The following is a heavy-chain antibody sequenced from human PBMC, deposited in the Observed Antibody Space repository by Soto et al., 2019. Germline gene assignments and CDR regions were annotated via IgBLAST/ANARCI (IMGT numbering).Heavy chain of an antibody. CDR2: IKEDGSEK. CDR3: AKLNDYARSRGI. D-gene: IGHD4-17*01. V-gene: IGHV3-7*01. CDR1: GFTFSRSW. J-gene: IGHJ3*02. Sequence: EVQLVESGGGLVQPGGSLRLSCAASGFTFSRSWMNWVRQAPGKGLEWVANIKEDGSEKDSVDSVKGRFTISRDNAKNSLSLQMNSLRAEDTAVYYCAKLNDYARSRGIWGQGTMVTVSS.